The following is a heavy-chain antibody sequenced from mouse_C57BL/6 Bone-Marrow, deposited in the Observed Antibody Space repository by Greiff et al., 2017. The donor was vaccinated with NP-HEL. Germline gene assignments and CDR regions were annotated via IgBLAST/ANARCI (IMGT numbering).Heavy chain of an antibody. CDR3: TTGTAQALFDY. D-gene: IGHD3-2*02. J-gene: IGHJ2*01. Sequence: EVQLQQSGAELVRPGASVKLSCTASGFNIKDDYMHWVKQRPEQGLEWIGWIDPENGDTESASKFQGKATITADTSSNTAYLQLSSLTSEDTAVYYCTTGTAQALFDYWGQGTTLTVSS. V-gene: IGHV14-4*01. CDR1: GFNIKDDY. CDR2: IDPENGDT.